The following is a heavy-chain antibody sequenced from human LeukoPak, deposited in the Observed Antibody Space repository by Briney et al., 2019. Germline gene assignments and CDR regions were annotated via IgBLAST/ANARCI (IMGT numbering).Heavy chain of an antibody. Sequence: GGSLRLSCAASGFTFSSYSMNWVRQAPGKGLEWVSSISSSSSYTYYADSVKGRFTISRDNAKNSLYLQMNSLRAEDTAVYYCAREGHYYDSSGYSSDWYYYGMDVWGQGTTVTVSS. D-gene: IGHD3-22*01. CDR3: AREGHYYDSSGYSSDWYYYGMDV. V-gene: IGHV3-21*01. CDR1: GFTFSSYS. J-gene: IGHJ6*02. CDR2: ISSSSSYT.